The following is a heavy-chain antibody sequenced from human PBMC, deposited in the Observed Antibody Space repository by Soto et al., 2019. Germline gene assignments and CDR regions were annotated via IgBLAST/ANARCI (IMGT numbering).Heavy chain of an antibody. CDR3: TTGSTSCRFTPRCVDV. V-gene: IGHV3-15*01. CDR2: IKSKTDGGTT. J-gene: IGHJ6*02. Sequence: GGSLRLSCAASGFTFSNAWMSWVRQAPGKGLEWVGRIKSKTDGGTTDYAAPVKGRFTIPRDDSKNTLYLQMNSLKTEDTAVYYCTTGSTSCRFTPRCVDVWGQGTTVTSP. CDR1: GFTFSNAW. D-gene: IGHD2-2*01.